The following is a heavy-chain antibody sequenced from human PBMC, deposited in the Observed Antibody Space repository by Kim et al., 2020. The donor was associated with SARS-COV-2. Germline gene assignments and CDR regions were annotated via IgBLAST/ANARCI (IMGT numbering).Heavy chain of an antibody. CDR2: ISWVGTRT. CDR1: GFTFSTSP. D-gene: IGHD4-17*01. Sequence: GGSLRLSCVASGFTFSTSPMGWVRQALGEGLELFPRISWVGTRTYYADSVKGRVTMSSDKSKNTVYLHMNNLRVEDTAVYYCAKGVTNSGFDYWGQGAQVTVSS. V-gene: IGHV3-23*01. J-gene: IGHJ4*02. CDR3: AKGVTNSGFDY.